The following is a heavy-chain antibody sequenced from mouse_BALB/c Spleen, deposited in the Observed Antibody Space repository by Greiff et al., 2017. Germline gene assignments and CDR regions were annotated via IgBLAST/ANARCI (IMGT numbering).Heavy chain of an antibody. V-gene: IGHV1-54*01. CDR2: IKPGSGGT. J-gene: IGHJ3*01. CDR1: GYAFTNYL. Sequence: VQLQQSGAELVRPGPSVKVSCKASGYAFTNYLIEWVKQRPGQGLEWIGVIKPGSGGTNYNEKFKGKATLTADKSSSTAYMQLSSLTSDDSAVYFCARGDGIYGLAYWGQGTLVTVSA. D-gene: IGHD2-1*01. CDR3: ARGDGIYGLAY.